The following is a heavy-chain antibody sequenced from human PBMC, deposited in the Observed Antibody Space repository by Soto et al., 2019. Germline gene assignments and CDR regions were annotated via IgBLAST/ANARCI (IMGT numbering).Heavy chain of an antibody. V-gene: IGHV3-30-3*01. CDR1: GFTFRNYA. Sequence: QVQLVESGGGVVQPGRSLILSCAASGFTFRNYAMHWVRQAPGKGLEWVATISYDGDNKYYTDSVKGPFTISRDNSKNTLYLQMNSLRPEDTAVYYCARPWGQLSTYYYGMDTWGQGTTVTVSS. CDR3: ARPWGQLSTYYYGMDT. CDR2: ISYDGDNK. J-gene: IGHJ6*02. D-gene: IGHD3-16*01.